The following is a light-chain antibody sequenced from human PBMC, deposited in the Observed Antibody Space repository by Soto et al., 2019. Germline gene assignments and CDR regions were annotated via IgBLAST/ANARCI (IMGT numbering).Light chain of an antibody. CDR3: TSYAGSDNLGV. CDR1: SSDGGFYNY. V-gene: IGLV2-8*01. Sequence: QSVLTQPPAASGSPGQSGTISCTGTSSDGGFYNYVSWYQQHPGKAPKLLIYDVTKRPSGVPDRFSGSKSGNTASLTVSGLQAEDEALYYCTSYAGSDNLGVFGGGTKVTVL. J-gene: IGLJ2*01. CDR2: DVT.